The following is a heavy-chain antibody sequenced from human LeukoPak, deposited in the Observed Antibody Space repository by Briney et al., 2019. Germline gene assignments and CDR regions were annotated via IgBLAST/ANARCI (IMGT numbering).Heavy chain of an antibody. CDR2: ISYTGTYI. J-gene: IGHJ4*02. D-gene: IGHD1-26*01. V-gene: IGHV3-21*04. Sequence: PGGSLRLSCAASAFSLSAYNMNWVRQAPGKGLEWVSSISYTGTYIYYADSVKGRFTISRDNAQNSLYLQMNSLRAEDTAIYYCVRDRGTYRPIDYWGQGTLVTVSA. CDR1: AFSLSAYN. CDR3: VRDRGTYRPIDY.